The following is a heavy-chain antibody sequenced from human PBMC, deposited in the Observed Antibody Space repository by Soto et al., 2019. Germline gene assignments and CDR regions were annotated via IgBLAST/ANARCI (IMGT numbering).Heavy chain of an antibody. V-gene: IGHV4-39*01. CDR3: ARRYYDFWSGPDAFDI. CDR2: IYYSGST. J-gene: IGHJ3*02. CDR1: GGSISSSSYY. D-gene: IGHD3-3*01. Sequence: QLQLQESGPGLVKPSETLSLTCTVSGGSISSSSYYWGWIRQPPGKGLEWIGSIYYSGSTYYNPSLKSRVTISVDTSKNQSSLKLSSVTAADTAVYYCARRYYDFWSGPDAFDIWGQGTMVTVSS.